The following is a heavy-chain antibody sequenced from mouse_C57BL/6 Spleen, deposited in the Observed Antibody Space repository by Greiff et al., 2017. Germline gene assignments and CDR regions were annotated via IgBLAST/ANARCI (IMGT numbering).Heavy chain of an antibody. CDR2: ISSGGSYT. CDR1: GFTFSSYG. J-gene: IGHJ2*01. D-gene: IGHD2-4*01. CDR3: ARHYDYDGYYFDY. Sequence: EVQVVESGGVLVKPGGSLKLSCAASGFTFSSYGMSWVRQTPDKRLEWVATISSGGSYTYYPDRVKGRFTISRDNDKNTLYLQMSSLKSEDTAMYYCARHYDYDGYYFDYWGQGTTLTVSS. V-gene: IGHV5-6*01.